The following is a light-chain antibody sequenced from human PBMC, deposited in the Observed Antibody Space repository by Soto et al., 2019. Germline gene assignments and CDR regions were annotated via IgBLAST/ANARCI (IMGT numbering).Light chain of an antibody. CDR2: DVN. Sequence: QSALTQPRSVSGSPGQSVTISCTGTSSNVGVYNYVSWYQQHPCRVPKLMIYDVNKRPSGVPDRFSGSKSGNTASLTISGLQAEDEADYYCCSYAGTYTLVFGGGTKLTVL. CDR1: SSNVGVYNY. CDR3: CSYAGTYTLV. J-gene: IGLJ3*02. V-gene: IGLV2-11*01.